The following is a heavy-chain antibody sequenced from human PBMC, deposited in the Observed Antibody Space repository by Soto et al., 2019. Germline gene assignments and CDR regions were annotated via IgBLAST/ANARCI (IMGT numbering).Heavy chain of an antibody. J-gene: IGHJ4*02. Sequence: GGSLRLSCAASGFTFSTYAIYWVRLPPGKGLEWVASISYDGSNQYYADSVKGRVTISRDNSKNTLDLQMNSLRTEDTAVYYGATTDYSSGWPNWGQGTQVTVFS. CDR2: ISYDGSNQ. V-gene: IGHV3-30-3*01. CDR1: GFTFSTYA. D-gene: IGHD6-19*01. CDR3: ATTDYSSGWPN.